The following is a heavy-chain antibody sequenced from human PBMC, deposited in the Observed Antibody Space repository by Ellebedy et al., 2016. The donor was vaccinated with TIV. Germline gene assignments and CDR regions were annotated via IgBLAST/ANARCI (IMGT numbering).Heavy chain of an antibody. V-gene: IGHV4-34*01. CDR2: INQSGST. J-gene: IGHJ4*02. CDR3: ARLWHIHGTHDH. D-gene: IGHD2-21*01. Sequence: SETLSLTXAVYGGSFSGYYWSWIRQPPGKGLEWIGEINQSGSTNHNPSLKSRVTISADTSKNQFSLRLSSVTAADTAVYYCARLWHIHGTHDHWGQGTLVTVSS. CDR1: GGSFSGYY.